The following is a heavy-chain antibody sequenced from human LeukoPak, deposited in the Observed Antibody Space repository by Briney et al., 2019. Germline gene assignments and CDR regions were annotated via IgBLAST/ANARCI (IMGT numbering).Heavy chain of an antibody. CDR1: GGTFSSYA. CDR2: IIPIFGTA. D-gene: IGHD2-15*01. V-gene: IGHV1-69*05. J-gene: IGHJ5*02. Sequence: SVKVSCKASGGTFSSYAISWVRQAPGQGLEWMGGIIPIFGTANYAQKFQGRVTITTDESTSTAYMELSSLRSEDTAVYYCARDQGDCSGGSCFNWFDPWGQGTLVTVSS. CDR3: ARDQGDCSGGSCFNWFDP.